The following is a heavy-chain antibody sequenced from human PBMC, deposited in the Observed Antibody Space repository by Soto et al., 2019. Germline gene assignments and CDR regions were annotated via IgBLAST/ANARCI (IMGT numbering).Heavy chain of an antibody. D-gene: IGHD6-13*01. CDR2: INWNSGSI. V-gene: IGHV3-9*01. CDR1: GFTFDDYA. CDR3: VKDESINWYSGHFRH. J-gene: IGHJ1*01. Sequence: PGGFLRLSCAASGFTFDDYAMHWVRQVPGKGLEWVSGINWNSGSIGYGDSVKGRFAISRDNAKNSLHLQMNSLSAEDTAFYYCVKDESINWYSGHFRHWGQGTLVTVS.